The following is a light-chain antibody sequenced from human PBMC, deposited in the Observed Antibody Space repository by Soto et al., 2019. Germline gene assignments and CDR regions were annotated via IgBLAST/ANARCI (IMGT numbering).Light chain of an antibody. V-gene: IGKV3-20*01. J-gene: IGKJ3*01. CDR1: QSVSRSY. Sequence: IVLTQSPGTLSLSPGERATLSCRASQSVSRSYLAWYEPKPGQAPRXIIYGASSRETGIPERFICSGAGAECTRTISRLEPEDVAVDYCQQYGSSIFTFGPGTQVDIK. CDR3: QQYGSSIFT. CDR2: GAS.